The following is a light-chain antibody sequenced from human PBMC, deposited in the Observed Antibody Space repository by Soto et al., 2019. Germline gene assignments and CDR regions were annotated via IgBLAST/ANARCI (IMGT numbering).Light chain of an antibody. CDR3: QQLSSYPIT. CDR1: QGISSY. CDR2: AAS. V-gene: IGKV1-9*01. Sequence: DIQMTQSPSFLSASVGDRVTITCRASQGISSYLAWYQQKPGKAPKLLIYAASTLQSGVPSRFSGSGSGTEFTLTFSSLQPEDFATYYCQQLSSYPITFGPGTKVDIK. J-gene: IGKJ3*01.